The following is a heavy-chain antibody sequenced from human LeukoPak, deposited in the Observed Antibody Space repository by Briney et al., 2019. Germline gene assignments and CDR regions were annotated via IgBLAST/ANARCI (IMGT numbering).Heavy chain of an antibody. CDR3: ARDLGYHYYYYGMDV. CDR1: GFTFSSYW. J-gene: IGHJ6*02. V-gene: IGHV3-7*01. CDR2: IKQDGSEK. D-gene: IGHD3-16*01. Sequence: GGSLRLSCAASGFTFSSYWMSWVRQAPGKGLEWVANIKQDGSEKYYVDSVKGRFTTSRDNAKNSLYLQMNSLRAEDTAVYYCARDLGYHYYYYGMDVWGQGTTVTVSS.